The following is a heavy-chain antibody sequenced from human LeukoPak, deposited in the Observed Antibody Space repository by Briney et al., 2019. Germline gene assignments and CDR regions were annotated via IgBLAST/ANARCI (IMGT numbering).Heavy chain of an antibody. V-gene: IGHV1-69*06. Sequence: SVKVSCKASGGTFSSYDISWVRQAPGQGLEWMGGIMPMLGTANYAQKFQGRVTITADKSTSTAYMELSSPRSEDTAVYYCASGRTDIIVVPATLRNYYFDYWGQGTLVTVSS. D-gene: IGHD2-2*01. J-gene: IGHJ4*02. CDR1: GGTFSSYD. CDR3: ASGRTDIIVVPATLRNYYFDY. CDR2: IMPMLGTA.